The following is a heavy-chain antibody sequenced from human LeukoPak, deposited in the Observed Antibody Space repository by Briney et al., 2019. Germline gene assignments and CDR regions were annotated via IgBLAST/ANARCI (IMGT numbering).Heavy chain of an antibody. V-gene: IGHV4-59*02. D-gene: IGHD1-1*01. Sequence: SETLSLTCSVSGGSVSSYYWHWIRQPPGEGLEWIGSFYHSGGTHYNPSLKSPVTVSLDTSRNQFSLKLTSVTAADTAVYYCARGKGTVLYWRGLFGYWGQGTPVTVSS. CDR2: FYHSGGT. J-gene: IGHJ4*02. CDR3: ARGKGTVLYWRGLFGY. CDR1: GGSVSSYY.